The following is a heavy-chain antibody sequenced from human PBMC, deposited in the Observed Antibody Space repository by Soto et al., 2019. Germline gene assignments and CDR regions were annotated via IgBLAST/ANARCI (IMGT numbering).Heavy chain of an antibody. D-gene: IGHD2-15*01. J-gene: IGHJ2*01. V-gene: IGHV4-39*01. CDR2: IYYSGST. Sequence: QLQLQESGPGLVKPSETLSLTCTVSGGSISSSSYYWGWIRQPPGKGLEWIGSIYYSGSTYYNPSLKSRVTISVDTSKNHFSLKLSSVTAADTAVYYCAMVTTIIYWYFDLWCRGTLVTVSS. CDR3: AMVTTIIYWYFDL. CDR1: GGSISSSSYY.